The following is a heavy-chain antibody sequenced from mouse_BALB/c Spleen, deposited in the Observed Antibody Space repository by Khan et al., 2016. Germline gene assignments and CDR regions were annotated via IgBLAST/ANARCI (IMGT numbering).Heavy chain of an antibody. CDR3: TRGVTTVVDYFDY. CDR2: ISSGGTT. Sequence: EVELVESGGGLVKPGESLKLSCAASGFTFSSYAMSWVRQTPEKRLEWVASISSGGTTFYPDSLKGRFTISRDNARNILYLQVSSLRSEDTAMHYCTRGVTTVVDYFDYWVQGTTLTVSS. CDR1: GFTFSSYA. D-gene: IGHD1-1*01. V-gene: IGHV5-6-5*01. J-gene: IGHJ2*01.